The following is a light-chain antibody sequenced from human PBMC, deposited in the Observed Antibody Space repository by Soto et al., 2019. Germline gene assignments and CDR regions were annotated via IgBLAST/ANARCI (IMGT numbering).Light chain of an antibody. V-gene: IGKV3-11*01. CDR3: QQRSNWLTWT. Sequence: EIVLTQSPATLCLSPGEXATLSCRASQSVSSYLAWYQQKPGQAPRLLIYDASNRATGIPARFSGSGSGTDFTLTISSLEPEDFAVYYCQQRSNWLTWTFGQGTKVDIK. CDR2: DAS. CDR1: QSVSSY. J-gene: IGKJ1*01.